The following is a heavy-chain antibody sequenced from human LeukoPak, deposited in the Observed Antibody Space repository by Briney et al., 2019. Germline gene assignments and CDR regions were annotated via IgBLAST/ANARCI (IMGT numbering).Heavy chain of an antibody. D-gene: IGHD4-17*01. CDR3: ARASYGDVPFGY. J-gene: IGHJ4*02. CDR2: IIPIFGTA. V-gene: IGHV1-69*01. Sequence: SVKVSCKASGGTFSSYAISWVRQAPAQGLEWMGGIIPIFGTANYAQKFQGRVTITADESTSTAYMELSSLRSEDTAVYYCARASYGDVPFGYWGQGTLVTVSS. CDR1: GGTFSSYA.